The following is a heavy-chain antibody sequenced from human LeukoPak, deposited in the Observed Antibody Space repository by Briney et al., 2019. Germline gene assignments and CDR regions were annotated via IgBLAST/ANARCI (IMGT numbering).Heavy chain of an antibody. CDR3: ARSLNDVVVITSGAFDI. V-gene: IGHV3-20*04. J-gene: IGHJ3*02. Sequence: GGSLRLSCAASGFTFDDYGMSWVRQAPGKGLEWVSGINWNGGSTGYADSVKGRFTISRDNAKNSLYLQMNSLGAEDTALYYCARSLNDVVVITSGAFDIWGQGTMVTVSS. CDR2: INWNGGST. D-gene: IGHD3-22*01. CDR1: GFTFDDYG.